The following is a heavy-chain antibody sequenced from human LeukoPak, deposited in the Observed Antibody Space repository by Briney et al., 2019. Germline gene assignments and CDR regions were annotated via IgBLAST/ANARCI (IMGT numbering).Heavy chain of an antibody. J-gene: IGHJ4*02. V-gene: IGHV4-59*01. Sequence: SETLSLTCTVSGGSISSYYWSWLRQPPGKGLEWLGYIYYSGSTNYNPSLKSRVTISVDTSKNQFSLKLSSVTAADTAVYYCARGRYFDWLWDFDYWGQGTLVTVSS. CDR3: ARGRYFDWLWDFDY. D-gene: IGHD3-9*01. CDR2: IYYSGST. CDR1: GGSISSYY.